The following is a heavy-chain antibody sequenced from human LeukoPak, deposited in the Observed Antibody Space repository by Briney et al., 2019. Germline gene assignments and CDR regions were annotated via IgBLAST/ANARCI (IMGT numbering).Heavy chain of an antibody. V-gene: IGHV4-59*01. J-gene: IGHJ4*02. CDR1: GGSFSGYY. Sequence: PSETLSLTCAVYGGSFSGYYWSWIRQPPGKGLEWIGYIYYSGSTNYNPSLKSRVTISVDTSKNQFSLKLSSVTAADTAVYYCARAPGDYYYDSSGYYYGFDYWGQGTLVTVSS. D-gene: IGHD3-22*01. CDR3: ARAPGDYYYDSSGYYYGFDY. CDR2: IYYSGST.